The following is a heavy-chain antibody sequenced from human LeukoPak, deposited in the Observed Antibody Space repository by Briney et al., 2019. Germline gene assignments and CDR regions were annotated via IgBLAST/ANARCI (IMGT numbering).Heavy chain of an antibody. J-gene: IGHJ6*02. CDR1: GFTFSSYA. CDR2: IIGSGGST. Sequence: PGGSLRLSCAASGFTFSSYAMRWVRQAPGQGLEWVSAIIGSGGSTYYADSVKGRFTISRDNSKNTLYLQMNSLRAEDTAVYYCAKTRRSWDIVVVPAAGHYYGMDVWGQGTTVIVSS. V-gene: IGHV3-23*01. D-gene: IGHD2-2*01. CDR3: AKTRRSWDIVVVPAAGHYYGMDV.